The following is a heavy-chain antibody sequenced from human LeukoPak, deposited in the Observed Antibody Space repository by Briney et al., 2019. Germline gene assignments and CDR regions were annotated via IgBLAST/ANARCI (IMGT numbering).Heavy chain of an antibody. CDR1: GFTFSSYA. CDR3: ARDEVPLAIAAAGTNYYGMDV. J-gene: IGHJ6*02. Sequence: GGSLRLSCAASGFTFSSYAMHWVRQAPGKGREWVAVISYEGSNKYYADSVKGRFTISRDNSKNTLYLQMNSLRAEDTAVYYCARDEVPLAIAAAGTNYYGMDVWGQGTTVTVSS. CDR2: ISYEGSNK. D-gene: IGHD6-13*01. V-gene: IGHV3-30-3*01.